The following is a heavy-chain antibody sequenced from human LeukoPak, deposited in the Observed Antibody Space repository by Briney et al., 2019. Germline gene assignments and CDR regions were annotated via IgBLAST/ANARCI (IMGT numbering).Heavy chain of an antibody. CDR2: ISYDGSNK. D-gene: IGHD6-13*01. J-gene: IGHJ3*02. CDR3: ARVSAAGTSSYAFDI. V-gene: IGHV3-30-3*01. CDR1: GFTFSSYA. Sequence: GGSLRLSCAASGFTFSSYAMHWVRQAPGKGLEWVAVISYDGSNKYYADPVKGRFTISRDNSKNTLYLQMNSLRAEDTAVYYCARVSAAGTSSYAFDIWGQGTMVTVSS.